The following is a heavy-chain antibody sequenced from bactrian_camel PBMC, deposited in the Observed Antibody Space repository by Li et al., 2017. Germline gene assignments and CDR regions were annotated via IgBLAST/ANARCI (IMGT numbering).Heavy chain of an antibody. CDR3: AKDPTPWTFADFGH. J-gene: IGHJ6*01. V-gene: IGHV3S1*01. Sequence: QVQLVESGGGSVQPGGSLKLTCAYSLRTNCLTWFRQAPGKGLEWVSSFYTGGGTTYYADSVKGRFTISKDSAKNTVYLQLNSLKTEDMAMYYCAKDPTPWTFADFGHWGQGTQVTVS. CDR2: FYTGGGTT. D-gene: IGHD1*01. CDR1: SLRTNC.